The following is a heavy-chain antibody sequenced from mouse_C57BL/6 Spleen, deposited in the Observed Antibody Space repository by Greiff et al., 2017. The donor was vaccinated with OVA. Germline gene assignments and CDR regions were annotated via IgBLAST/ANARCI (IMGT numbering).Heavy chain of an antibody. V-gene: IGHV1-59*01. CDR1: GYTFTSYW. J-gene: IGHJ4*01. D-gene: IGHD1-1*01. CDR2: IDPSDSYT. CDR3: ARGITTVVAPVGDY. Sequence: QVQLQQPGAELVRPGTSVKLSCKASGYTFTSYWMHWVKQRPGQGLEWIGVIDPSDSYTNYNQKFKGKATLTVDTSSSTAYMQLSSLTSEDSAVYYCARGITTVVAPVGDYWGQGTSVTVSS.